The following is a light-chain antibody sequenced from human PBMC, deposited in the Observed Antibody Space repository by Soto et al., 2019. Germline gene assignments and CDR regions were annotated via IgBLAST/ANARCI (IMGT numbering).Light chain of an antibody. Sequence: EIVLTPSPGILSLSPGERATLSCRAIQSVSNDFLAWYQQKPGQAPRLLIYGASTRATDVPDRFSGSGSGADFTLTISRLEPEDFAVYYCQQYGSSPPRTFGQGTKVDI. V-gene: IGKV3-20*01. CDR1: QSVSNDF. CDR3: QQYGSSPPRT. J-gene: IGKJ1*01. CDR2: GAS.